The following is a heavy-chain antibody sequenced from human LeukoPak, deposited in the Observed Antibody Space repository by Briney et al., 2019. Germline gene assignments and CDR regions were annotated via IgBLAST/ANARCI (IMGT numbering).Heavy chain of an antibody. Sequence: GGSLRLSCAASGFTFDDYGMSWVRQAPGKGLEWVANIKQDGSAKFYLDSVRGRFTISRDNAKNSLYLQIDSLRAEDTAVYYCARYVNSGPHFGWGQGTLVTVSS. J-gene: IGHJ4*02. CDR2: IKQDGSAK. D-gene: IGHD3-22*01. CDR1: GFTFDDYG. V-gene: IGHV3-7*01. CDR3: ARYVNSGPHFG.